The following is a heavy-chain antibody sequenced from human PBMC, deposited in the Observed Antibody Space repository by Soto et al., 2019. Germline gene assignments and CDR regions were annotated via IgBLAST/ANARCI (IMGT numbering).Heavy chain of an antibody. V-gene: IGHV3-48*03. D-gene: IGHD3-3*01. CDR2: ISSSGSTI. CDR1: GFTFSSYE. Sequence: GGSLRLSCAASGFTFSSYEMNWVRQAPGKGLEWVSYISSSGSTIYYADSVKGRFTISRDNAKNSLYLQMNSLRAEDTAVYYCAITIFGVVPYFDYWGQGTLVTVSS. J-gene: IGHJ4*02. CDR3: AITIFGVVPYFDY.